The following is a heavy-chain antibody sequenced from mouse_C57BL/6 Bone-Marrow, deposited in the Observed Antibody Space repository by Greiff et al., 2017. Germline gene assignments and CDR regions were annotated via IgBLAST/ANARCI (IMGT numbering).Heavy chain of an antibody. CDR2: IDPEDGET. Sequence: VQLQQSGAELVKPGASVKLSCTASGFNIKDYYMHWVKQRTEQGLEWIGRIDPEDGETKYAPKFQGKAPITADPSSNTAYLQLSSLTSEDTAVYYCARAHTTVVATPYAMDYWGQGTSVTVSS. J-gene: IGHJ4*01. CDR1: GFNIKDYY. V-gene: IGHV14-2*01. D-gene: IGHD1-1*01. CDR3: ARAHTTVVATPYAMDY.